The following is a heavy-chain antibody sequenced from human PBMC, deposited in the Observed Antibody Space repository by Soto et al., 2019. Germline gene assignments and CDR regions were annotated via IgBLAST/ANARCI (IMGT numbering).Heavy chain of an antibody. CDR1: GFTFSDYY. J-gene: IGHJ5*02. V-gene: IGHV3-11*01. CDR2: ISSSGSTI. CDR3: ARSRFGELLPFDP. Sequence: GESLKISCAASGFTFSDYYMSWIRQAPGKGLEWVSYISSSGSTIYYADSVKGRFTISRDNAKNSLYLQMNSLRAEDTAVYYCARSRFGELLPFDPWGQGTLVTVSS. D-gene: IGHD3-10*01.